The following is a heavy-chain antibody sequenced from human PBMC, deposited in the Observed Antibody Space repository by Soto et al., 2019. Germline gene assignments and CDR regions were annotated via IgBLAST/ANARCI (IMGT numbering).Heavy chain of an antibody. CDR1: GYTLTELS. CDR3: ATDWGGVVPAAIPGYYYYGMDV. Sequence: WASVKVSCKVSGYTLTELSMHWVRQAPGKGLEWMGGFDPEDGETIYAQKFQGRVTMTEDTSTDTAYMELSSLRSEDTAVYYCATDWGGVVPAAIPGYYYYGMDVWGQGTTVTVSS. D-gene: IGHD2-2*02. J-gene: IGHJ6*02. V-gene: IGHV1-24*01. CDR2: FDPEDGET.